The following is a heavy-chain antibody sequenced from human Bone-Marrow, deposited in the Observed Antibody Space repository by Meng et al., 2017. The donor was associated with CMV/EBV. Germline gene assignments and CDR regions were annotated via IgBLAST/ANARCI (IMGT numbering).Heavy chain of an antibody. CDR3: AKDRTPSTRIVGARGGGVDY. Sequence: GGSLRLSCAASGFTISSYGMHWVRQAPGKGLEWVAFIRYDGSNKYYADSVKGRFTISRDNSKNTLYLQMNSLRAEDTAVYYCAKDRTPSTRIVGARGGGVDYWGQGTLVTVSS. CDR2: IRYDGSNK. D-gene: IGHD1-26*01. J-gene: IGHJ4*02. V-gene: IGHV3-30*02. CDR1: GFTISSYG.